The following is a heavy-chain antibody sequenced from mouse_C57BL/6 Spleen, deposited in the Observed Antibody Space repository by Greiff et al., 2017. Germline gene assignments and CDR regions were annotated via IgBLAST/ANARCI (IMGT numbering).Heavy chain of an antibody. CDR1: GFSLTSYA. D-gene: IGHD4-1*01. Sequence: QVQLQQSGPGLVAPSQSLSITCTVSGFSLTSYAISWVRQPPGKGLEWLGVIWTGGGTNYNSALKSRLSISKDNSKSQVFLKMNSLQTDDTARYYCARLTGRVDYAMDYWGQGTSVTVSS. CDR2: IWTGGGT. CDR3: ARLTGRVDYAMDY. V-gene: IGHV2-9-1*01. J-gene: IGHJ4*01.